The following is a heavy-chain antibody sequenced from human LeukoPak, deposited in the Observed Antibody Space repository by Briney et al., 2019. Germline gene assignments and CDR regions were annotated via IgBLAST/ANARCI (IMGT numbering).Heavy chain of an antibody. CDR2: IYYSGST. V-gene: IGHV4-30-4*08. CDR3: ARGKQQLVYDYFDY. J-gene: IGHJ4*02. Sequence: KPSETLSLTCTVSGGSISTYYWTWIRQPPGKGLEWIGYIYYSGSTYYNPSLKSRVTISVDTSKNQFSLKLSSVTAADTAVYYCARGKQQLVYDYFDYWGQGTLVTVSS. CDR1: GGSISTYY. D-gene: IGHD6-13*01.